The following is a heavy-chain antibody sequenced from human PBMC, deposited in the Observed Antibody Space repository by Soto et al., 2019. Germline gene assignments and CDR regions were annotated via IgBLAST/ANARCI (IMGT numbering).Heavy chain of an antibody. Sequence: SGPTLVNPTQTLTLTCTFSGFSLSTSGVGVGWIRQPPGKALEWLGIIFWDDDKRYRPSLKSRLTITKDTSKNQLVLTMTNMDPVDTATYYCAHAAGYCISTSCYPPSPYYYYGMDVWGQGTTVTV. CDR1: GFSLSTSGVG. D-gene: IGHD2-2*01. J-gene: IGHJ6*02. CDR2: IFWDDDK. CDR3: AHAAGYCISTSCYPPSPYYYYGMDV. V-gene: IGHV2-5*02.